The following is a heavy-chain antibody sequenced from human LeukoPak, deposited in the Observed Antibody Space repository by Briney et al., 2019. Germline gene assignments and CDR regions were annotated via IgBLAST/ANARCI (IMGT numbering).Heavy chain of an antibody. CDR1: GYSFTSYW. CDR3: ARRPDPSDI. J-gene: IGHJ3*02. CDR2: IFPGDSDT. V-gene: IGHV5-51*01. Sequence: GESLKISCKVSGYSFTSYWIAWVRQMPGKGLEWMGIIFPGDSDTKYSPSFQGQVTMSVDKSISTAYLQWSSLKASDTATYYCARRPDPSDIWGQGTMVTVSS.